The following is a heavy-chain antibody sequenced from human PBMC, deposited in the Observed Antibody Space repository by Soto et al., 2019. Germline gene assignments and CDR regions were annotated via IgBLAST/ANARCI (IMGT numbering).Heavy chain of an antibody. CDR1: GDSVTSHY. D-gene: IGHD4-4*01. V-gene: IGHV4-59*02. CDR3: ATSYGNAGYTY. Sequence: QVQLQESGPGLVTPSETLSLTCSFSGDSVTSHYLTWIRQSPEKGLEWIGYMHYTGFSHYNPSLKSRLTRPGDRSKNQFTLQLTSVTVADTAVYYCATSYGNAGYTYWGQGTQVTVSS. CDR2: MHYTGFS. J-gene: IGHJ4*02.